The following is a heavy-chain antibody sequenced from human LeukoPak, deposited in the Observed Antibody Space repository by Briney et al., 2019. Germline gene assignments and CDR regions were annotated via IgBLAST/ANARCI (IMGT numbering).Heavy chain of an antibody. CDR2: INHSGST. D-gene: IGHD2-2*01. Sequence: SETLSLTCAVYGESFSGYYWSWIRQPPGKGLEWIGEINHSGSTNYNPSLKSRVTISVDTSKNQFSLKLSSVTAADTAVYYCARGLRSAKADDIWGQGTMVTVSS. CDR1: GESFSGYY. J-gene: IGHJ3*02. V-gene: IGHV4-34*01. CDR3: ARGLRSAKADDI.